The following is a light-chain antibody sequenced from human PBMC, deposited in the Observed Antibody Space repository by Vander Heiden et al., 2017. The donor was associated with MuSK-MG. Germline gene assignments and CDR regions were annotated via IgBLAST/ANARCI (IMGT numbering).Light chain of an antibody. CDR3: SSYTSSGTRV. CDR2: DVS. V-gene: IGLV2-14*03. CDR1: SRDVGGYNF. J-gene: IGLJ2*01. Sequence: QSALTQPASVSGSPGPSITISCTGTSRDVGGYNFVSWHQQHPGKAPKLMIHDVSNRPSGVSNRFSGSKSGNTASLTISGLQAEDEADYYCSSYTSSGTRVFGGGTKLTVL.